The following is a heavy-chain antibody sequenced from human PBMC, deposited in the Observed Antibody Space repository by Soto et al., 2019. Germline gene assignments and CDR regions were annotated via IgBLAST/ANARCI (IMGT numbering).Heavy chain of an antibody. D-gene: IGHD2-8*02. CDR2: IIPILDRP. CDR1: GGTFSRYT. CDR3: ASHFTGVLVLGTSPPGGDNYGWDV. V-gene: IGHV1-69*02. J-gene: IGHJ6*02. Sequence: QVQLVQSGAEVKKPGSSVKVSCKASGGTFSRYTFTWVRQAPGQGLEWMGRIIPILDRPNYAQNFQGRVTLTADKSTSTAYMELSSLTSDDTAVYYCASHFTGVLVLGTSPPGGDNYGWDVWGQGTTVTVSS.